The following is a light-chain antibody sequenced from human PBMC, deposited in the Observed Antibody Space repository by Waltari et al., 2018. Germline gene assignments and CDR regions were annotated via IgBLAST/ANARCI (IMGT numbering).Light chain of an antibody. Sequence: EIVMTQSPATLSVSPGETATLSCRASQSVSSNVAWHQKKPGQAPRLLIYDASTRATSIPAKFRGSGSGTEFTLTISSLQSEDFAVYYCQQYNRWPPITFGHGTRLEIK. CDR2: DAS. CDR1: QSVSSN. V-gene: IGKV3-15*01. CDR3: QQYNRWPPIT. J-gene: IGKJ5*01.